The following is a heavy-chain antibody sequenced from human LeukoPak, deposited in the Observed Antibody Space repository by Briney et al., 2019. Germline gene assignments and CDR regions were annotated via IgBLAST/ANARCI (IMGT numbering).Heavy chain of an antibody. Sequence: GRSLRLSYAASGFTFDDYAMHWVRQAPGKGLEWVSGISWNSGSIGYADSVKGRFTISRDYTKNSLYLEMNSLRAEDMALYYCARGTATGGRMDYWGQGTLVTVSS. J-gene: IGHJ4*02. CDR2: ISWNSGSI. V-gene: IGHV3-9*03. CDR1: GFTFDDYA. CDR3: ARGTATGGRMDY. D-gene: IGHD5-24*01.